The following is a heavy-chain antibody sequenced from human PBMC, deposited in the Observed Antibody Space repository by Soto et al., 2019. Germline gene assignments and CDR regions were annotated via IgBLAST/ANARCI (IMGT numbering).Heavy chain of an antibody. J-gene: IGHJ6*04. CDR3: ARHRVNGDSYDSAMGV. CDR1: GDSISSYY. V-gene: IGHV4-59*08. D-gene: IGHD7-27*01. CDR2: VYYSGST. Sequence: QVQLQESGPGLVKPSETLSLTCAVSGDSISSYYWSWIRQPPGKGLEWIGYVYYSGSTNYNPSLKSRATKSVDTSKNQSSLKLSSVTAADTAMYHCARHRVNGDSYDSAMGVCGKGNTVTVSA.